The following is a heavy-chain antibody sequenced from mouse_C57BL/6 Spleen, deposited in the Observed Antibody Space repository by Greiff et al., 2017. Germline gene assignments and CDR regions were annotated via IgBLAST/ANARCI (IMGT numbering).Heavy chain of an antibody. CDR2: IDPSDSYT. CDR1: GYTFTSYW. J-gene: IGHJ2*01. D-gene: IGHD4-1*01. Sequence: QVQLKQPGAELVMPGASVKLSCKASGYTFTSYWMHWVKQRPGQGLEWIGEIDPSDSYTNYNQKFKGKSTLTVDKSSSTAYMQLSSLTSEDSAVYYCASLGGYFDYWGQGTTLTVSS. V-gene: IGHV1-69*01. CDR3: ASLGGYFDY.